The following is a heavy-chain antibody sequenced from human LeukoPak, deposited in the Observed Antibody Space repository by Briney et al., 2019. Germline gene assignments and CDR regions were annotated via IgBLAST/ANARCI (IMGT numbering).Heavy chain of an antibody. CDR2: IKQDGSEK. CDR3: ARGGFYHDSSGYDY. J-gene: IGHJ4*02. D-gene: IGHD3-22*01. Sequence: GGSLRLSCAASGFTFSSYWMSWVRQAPGKGLEWVANIKQDGSEKYYVDSVKGRFTISRDSAKNSLYLQMNSLRAEDTAVYYCARGGFYHDSSGYDYWGQGTLVTVSS. CDR1: GFTFSSYW. V-gene: IGHV3-7*01.